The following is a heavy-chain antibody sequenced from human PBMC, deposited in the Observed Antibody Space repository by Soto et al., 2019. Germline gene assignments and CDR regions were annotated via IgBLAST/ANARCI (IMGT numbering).Heavy chain of an antibody. V-gene: IGHV3-33*01. CDR2: IWYDGSNK. Sequence: QVQLVESGGGVVQPGRSLRLSCAASGFTFSSYGMHWVRQAPGKGLEWVAVIWYDGSNKYYADSVKGRFTISRDNSKNTLYLQMNSLRAEDTAVYYCARGGLWLSDDAFDIWGQGTMVTVSS. J-gene: IGHJ3*02. D-gene: IGHD3-22*01. CDR3: ARGGLWLSDDAFDI. CDR1: GFTFSSYG.